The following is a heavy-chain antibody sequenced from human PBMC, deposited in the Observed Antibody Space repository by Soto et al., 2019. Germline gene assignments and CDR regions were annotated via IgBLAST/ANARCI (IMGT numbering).Heavy chain of an antibody. CDR2: IYSGGST. J-gene: IGHJ6*02. V-gene: IGHV3-66*01. CDR3: ASDRIPNGLAV. Sequence: GGSLRLSWAASGFTVSSNYMSWVRQAPGKGLEWVSVIYSGGSTYYADSVKGRFTISRDNSKNTLYLQMNSLRAEDTAVYYCASDRIPNGLAVWAQGTTVTVSS. CDR1: GFTVSSNY.